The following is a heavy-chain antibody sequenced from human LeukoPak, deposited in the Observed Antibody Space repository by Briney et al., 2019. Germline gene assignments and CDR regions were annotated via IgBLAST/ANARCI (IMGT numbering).Heavy chain of an antibody. V-gene: IGHV4-30-2*01. Sequence: PSETLSLTCTVSGGSISSGGYYWSWIRQPPGKGLEWIGYIYHSGSTYYNPSFKSRVTISVDRSKNQFSLKLSSVTAADTAVYYCARHHPDSGYSSAWYDYWGQGTLVTVSS. CDR2: IYHSGST. CDR3: ARHHPDSGYSSAWYDY. D-gene: IGHD6-19*01. J-gene: IGHJ4*02. CDR1: GGSISSGGYY.